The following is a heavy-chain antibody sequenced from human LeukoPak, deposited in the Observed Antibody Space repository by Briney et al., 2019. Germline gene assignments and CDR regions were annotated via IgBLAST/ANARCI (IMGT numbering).Heavy chain of an antibody. CDR2: MNPNSGNT. CDR3: TRGSIAAPYNWFDP. Sequence: GASVKVSCKASGYTFTSYDINWVRQATGQGLEWMGWMNPNSGNTGYAQKFQGRVIMTRDTSISTAYMELSSLRSEDTAVYYCTRGSIAAPYNWFDPWGQGALVTVSS. J-gene: IGHJ5*02. CDR1: GYTFTSYD. D-gene: IGHD6-6*01. V-gene: IGHV1-8*01.